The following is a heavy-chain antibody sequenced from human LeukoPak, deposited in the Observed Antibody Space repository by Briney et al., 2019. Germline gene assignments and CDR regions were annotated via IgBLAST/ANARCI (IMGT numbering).Heavy chain of an antibody. CDR3: AREQGTVTGNFDY. CDR2: ISSSSSYI. V-gene: IGHV3-21*01. D-gene: IGHD4-17*01. J-gene: IGHJ4*02. CDR1: RSTFSSYS. Sequence: GGSLRLSCAASRSTFSSYSMNWVRQAPGKGLEWVSSISSSSSYIYYADSVKGRFTISRDNAKNSLYLQMNSLRAEDTAVYYCAREQGTVTGNFDYWGQGTLVTVSS.